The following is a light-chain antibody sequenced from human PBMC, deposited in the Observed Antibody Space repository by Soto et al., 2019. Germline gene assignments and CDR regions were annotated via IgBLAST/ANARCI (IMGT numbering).Light chain of an antibody. CDR1: QTVRNN. V-gene: IGKV3-15*01. CDR2: GAS. J-gene: IGKJ2*01. Sequence: EFVLTQSPGTLSLSPGERATLSCRASQTVRNNYLAWYQQKPGQAPRVLIFGASTRATGTPARFSGSGSGTEFTLTISSLQPEDFAVYYCQQYNIWPPYTFGQGTKVDIK. CDR3: QQYNIWPPYT.